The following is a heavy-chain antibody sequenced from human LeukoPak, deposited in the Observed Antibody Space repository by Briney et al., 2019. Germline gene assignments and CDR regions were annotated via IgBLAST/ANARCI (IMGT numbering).Heavy chain of an antibody. CDR2: VSYDGSNK. CDR3: ARETYDFWRYYYYYGMDV. Sequence: GGSLRLSCAPSGIIFNNFAFHWVRQPPGKGLEWVAAVSYDGSNKYYADSVKGRFTISRDNSKNTLYLQMNSLRAEDTAVYYCARETYDFWRYYYYYGMDVWGQGTTVTVSS. J-gene: IGHJ6*02. V-gene: IGHV3-30-3*01. CDR1: GIIFNNFA. D-gene: IGHD3-3*01.